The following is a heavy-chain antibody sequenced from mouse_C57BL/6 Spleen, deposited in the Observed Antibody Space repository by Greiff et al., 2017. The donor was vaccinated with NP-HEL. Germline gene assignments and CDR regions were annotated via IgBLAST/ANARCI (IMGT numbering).Heavy chain of an antibody. CDR1: GFNIKDDY. J-gene: IGHJ3*01. CDR2: IDPENGDT. D-gene: IGHD2-2*01. Sequence: VQLKQSGAELVRPGASVKLSCTASGFNIKDDYMHWVKQRPEQGLEWIGWIDPENGDTEYASKFQGKATITADTSSNTAYLQLSSLTSEDTAVYYCNGLGNGFHWGQGTLVTVSA. V-gene: IGHV14-4*01. CDR3: NGLGNGFH.